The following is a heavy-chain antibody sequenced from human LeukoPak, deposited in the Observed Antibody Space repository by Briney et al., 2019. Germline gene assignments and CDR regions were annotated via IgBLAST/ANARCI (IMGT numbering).Heavy chain of an antibody. V-gene: IGHV3-23*01. J-gene: IGHJ4*02. Sequence: GGSLRLSCAASGFTFSSYAMSWVRQAPGKGLEWVSAISGSGGSTYYADSVKGRFTISRDNSKNTLYLQVNSLRAEDTAVYYCAKGPTSWYYFDYWGQGTLVTVSS. D-gene: IGHD2-2*01. CDR3: AKGPTSWYYFDY. CDR1: GFTFSSYA. CDR2: ISGSGGST.